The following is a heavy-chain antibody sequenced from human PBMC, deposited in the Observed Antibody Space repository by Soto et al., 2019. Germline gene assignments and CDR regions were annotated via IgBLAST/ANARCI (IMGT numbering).Heavy chain of an antibody. D-gene: IGHD6-13*01. CDR2: INHSGST. V-gene: IGHV4-34*01. CDR3: ARLYPPLRGSSWLDY. Sequence: QVQLQQWGAGLLKPSETLSLTCAVYGGSFSGYYWSWIRQPPGKGLEWIGEINHSGSTNYNPSLKSQVTISVDTSKNQFSLNLSSVTAADTAVYYCARLYPPLRGSSWLDYWGQGTLVTVSS. CDR1: GGSFSGYY. J-gene: IGHJ4*02.